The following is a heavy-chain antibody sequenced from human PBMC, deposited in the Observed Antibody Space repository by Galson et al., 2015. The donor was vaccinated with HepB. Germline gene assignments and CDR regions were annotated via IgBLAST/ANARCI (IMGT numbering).Heavy chain of an antibody. D-gene: IGHD3-22*01. V-gene: IGHV3-23*01. J-gene: IGHJ6*02. CDR1: GFTFSSYA. CDR3: AKNVRLGRERIVVVTQPYYYYGMDV. CDR2: ISGSGGST. Sequence: SLRLSCAASGFTFSSYAMSWVRQAPGKGLEWVSAISGSGGSTYYADSVKGRFTISRDNSKNTLYLQMNSLRAEDTAVYYCAKNVRLGRERIVVVTQPYYYYGMDVWGQGTTVTVSS.